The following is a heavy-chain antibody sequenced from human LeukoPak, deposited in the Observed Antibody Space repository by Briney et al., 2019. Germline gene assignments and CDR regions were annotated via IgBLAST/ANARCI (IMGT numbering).Heavy chain of an antibody. CDR1: GYIFTNHG. CDR2: ISVYNGNT. V-gene: IGHV1-18*01. J-gene: IGHJ1*01. CDR3: ARGESGIQH. Sequence: GASVKVSCKASGYIFTNHGICWVRQAPGQGLEWMGWISVYNGNTNYAQKLQGRVTMTTDTSMSTAYMELRSLRSDDTAVYYCARGESGIQHWGQGTLVTVSS.